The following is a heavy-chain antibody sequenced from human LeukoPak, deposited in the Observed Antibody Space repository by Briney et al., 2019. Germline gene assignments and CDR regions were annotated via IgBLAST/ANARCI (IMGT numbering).Heavy chain of an antibody. V-gene: IGHV3-20*04. CDR2: TNWNGDRT. J-gene: IGHJ4*02. Sequence: GGSLRLSCAASGFTFDDYGMSWVRQAQGKGLEWVSGTNWNGDRTGYADSVKGRFTISRDNAKNSLYLLMNSLRAEDTALYYCARSGYYGSGSYSDYWGQGTLVTVSS. CDR3: ARSGYYGSGSYSDY. CDR1: GFTFDDYG. D-gene: IGHD3-10*01.